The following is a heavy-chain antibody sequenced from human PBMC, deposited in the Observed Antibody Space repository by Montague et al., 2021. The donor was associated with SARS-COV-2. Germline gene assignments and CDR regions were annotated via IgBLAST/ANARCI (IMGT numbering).Heavy chain of an antibody. J-gene: IGHJ4*02. D-gene: IGHD1-26*01. CDR1: GGSIRSYY. Sequence: SETLSLTCTVSGGSIRSYYWSWIRQTPGKGLEWIGYIYYDGSTNCNPSLKSRVTMSVDSSKNQFSLRLSSVTAADTAVYYCARYGSYFDHWGQGTLVTVSS. CDR3: ARYGSYFDH. V-gene: IGHV4-59*03. CDR2: IYYDGST.